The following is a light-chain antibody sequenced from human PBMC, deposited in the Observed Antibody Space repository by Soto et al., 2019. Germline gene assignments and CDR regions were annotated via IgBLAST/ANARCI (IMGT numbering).Light chain of an antibody. CDR3: QQYYSNPGT. Sequence: DIVMTQSPDSLAVSLGERAPINCKSSQSVLYSSNNNNYLAWYQQKPGQPPKLLIYWASTRESGVPDRFRGSGSGTDFTLTISSLQAEDVAVYYCQQYYSNPGTFGQGTKVDIK. CDR2: WAS. CDR1: QSVLYSSNNNNY. J-gene: IGKJ1*01. V-gene: IGKV4-1*01.